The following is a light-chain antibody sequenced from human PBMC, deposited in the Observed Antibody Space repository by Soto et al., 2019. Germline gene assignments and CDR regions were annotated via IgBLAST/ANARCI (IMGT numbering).Light chain of an antibody. Sequence: QSVLTQPASVSGSPGQSITISCTGTSSDVGGHNYVSWYQHYPGKAPKLMIYEVTNRPSGVSDRFSGSKSGNTASLTTSRLKPEEEADYYSSSSTSSNTHMYVLGIGPKVPVL. V-gene: IGLV2-14*01. CDR2: EVT. CDR1: SSDVGGHNY. CDR3: SSSTSSNTHMYV. J-gene: IGLJ1*01.